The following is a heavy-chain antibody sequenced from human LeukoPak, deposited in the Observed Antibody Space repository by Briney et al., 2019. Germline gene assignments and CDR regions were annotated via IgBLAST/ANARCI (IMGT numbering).Heavy chain of an antibody. CDR3: ARVDYYDTSGYLGYFDY. CDR1: GYSFINYG. J-gene: IGHJ4*02. Sequence: ASVKVSCKASGYSFINYGITWVRQAPGQGLEWMGWISAHNGNTDYAQRLQGRVTMTTDTSTSTVYMELRSLRSADTAVYFCARVDYYDTSGYLGYFDYWGQGTLVTVSS. V-gene: IGHV1-18*01. CDR2: ISAHNGNT. D-gene: IGHD3-22*01.